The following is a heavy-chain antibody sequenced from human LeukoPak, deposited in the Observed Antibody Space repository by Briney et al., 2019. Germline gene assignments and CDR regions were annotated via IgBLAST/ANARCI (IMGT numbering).Heavy chain of an antibody. CDR1: GFTYSRYW. CDR3: ARAIRGSAVDTGDR. Sequence: GGSLRLSCAASGFTYSRYWMRWLPEAPGKGLEGVANIKNDGSEEYYVDSVKGRFTISRDNARNSLFLQMNSLTVEDTAVYYRARAIRGSAVDTGDRWGQGTLVTVSS. D-gene: IGHD3-10*01. V-gene: IGHV3-7*01. J-gene: IGHJ4*02. CDR2: IKNDGSEE.